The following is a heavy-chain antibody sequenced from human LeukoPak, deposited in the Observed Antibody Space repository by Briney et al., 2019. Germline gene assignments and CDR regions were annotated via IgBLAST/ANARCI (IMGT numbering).Heavy chain of an antibody. Sequence: PSETLSLTCAVSGYSISSGYYWGWIRQPPGKGLEWIGSIYHSGSTYYNPSLKSRATISVDTSRNQFSLKLSSVTAADTAVYYCARQNRYCSSTSCYFWGQGTLVTVSS. CDR1: GYSISSGYY. D-gene: IGHD2-2*01. J-gene: IGHJ4*02. CDR3: ARQNRYCSSTSCYF. V-gene: IGHV4-38-2*01. CDR2: IYHSGST.